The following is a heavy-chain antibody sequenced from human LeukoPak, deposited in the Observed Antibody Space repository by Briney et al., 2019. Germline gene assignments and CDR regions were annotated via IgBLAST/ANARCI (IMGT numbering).Heavy chain of an antibody. V-gene: IGHV4-4*07. CDR2: VFTSGST. CDR1: GGSISTYK. J-gene: IGHJ5*02. D-gene: IGHD1-7*01. CDR3: ARGQNYFDP. Sequence: SETLSLTCTVSGGSISTYKWSWIRQPAGKGLEWIGRVFTSGSTNYNPSLKSRVTMSLDTPKNQFSLKLSSVTAADTAVYYCARGQNYFDPWGQGTLVTVSS.